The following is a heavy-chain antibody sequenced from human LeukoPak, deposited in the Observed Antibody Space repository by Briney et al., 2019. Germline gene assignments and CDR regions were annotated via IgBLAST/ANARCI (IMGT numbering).Heavy chain of an antibody. CDR1: GFTFSSYW. V-gene: IGHV3-74*01. J-gene: IGHJ4*02. CDR2: INSDGSSS. D-gene: IGHD6-19*01. CDR3: ARKEIAVSGFDY. Sequence: GGSLRLSCAASGFTFSSYWMHWVRQAPGKGLVWVSRINSDGSSSSYADSVKGRFTISRDSAKNTVYLQMNSLRAEDTAVYYCARKEIAVSGFDYWGQGTLVTVSS.